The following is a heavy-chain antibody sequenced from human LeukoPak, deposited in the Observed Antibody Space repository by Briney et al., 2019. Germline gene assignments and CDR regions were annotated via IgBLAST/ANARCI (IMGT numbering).Heavy chain of an antibody. Sequence: QPGGSLRLSCRTSGFTFGADSMSWVRQAPGKGLEWVGFIRSKAYGGTTEYAASVKGRFTISRDDSKSIAYLQMNSLKTEDTAVYYCTRAAGYSSSWPNWFDPWGQGTLVTVSS. CDR2: IRSKAYGGTT. D-gene: IGHD6-13*01. CDR1: GFTFGADS. V-gene: IGHV3-49*04. CDR3: TRAAGYSSSWPNWFDP. J-gene: IGHJ5*02.